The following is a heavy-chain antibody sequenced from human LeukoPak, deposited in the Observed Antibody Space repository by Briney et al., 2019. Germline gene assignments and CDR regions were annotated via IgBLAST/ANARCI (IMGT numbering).Heavy chain of an antibody. CDR1: GYTFTSYD. CDR3: ARGALNYYDSSGYYYDYFDY. J-gene: IGHJ4*02. D-gene: IGHD3-22*01. CDR2: MNPNSGNT. Sequence: GASVKVSCKASGYTFTSYDINWVRQATGQGLEWMGWMNPNSGNTGYAQKFQGRVTMTRNTSISTAYMELSSLRSGDTAVYYCARGALNYYDSSGYYYDYFDYWGQGTLVTVSS. V-gene: IGHV1-8*01.